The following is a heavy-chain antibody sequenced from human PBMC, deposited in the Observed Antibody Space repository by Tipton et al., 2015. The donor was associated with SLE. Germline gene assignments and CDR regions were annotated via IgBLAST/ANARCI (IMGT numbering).Heavy chain of an antibody. J-gene: IGHJ3*01. V-gene: IGHV3-23*03. D-gene: IGHD3-3*02. Sequence: PRLSCAAFGFSFSSSAMSWVRQAPGKGLEWVSLIYGGGSANYADSVKGRFTISRDNSRNTLYLQMNSLRAEDTAVYYCVKDPYISNWGHGTMVTVSS. CDR1: GFSFSSSA. CDR3: VKDPYISN. CDR2: IYGGGSA.